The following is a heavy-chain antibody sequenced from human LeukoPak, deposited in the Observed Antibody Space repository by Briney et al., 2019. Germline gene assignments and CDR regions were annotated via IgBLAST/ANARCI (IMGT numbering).Heavy chain of an antibody. V-gene: IGHV4-31*03. D-gene: IGHD3-3*01. J-gene: IGHJ4*02. CDR2: IYYSGST. CDR3: ARVVGVVQNFDY. CDR1: GGSLSSYGYY. Sequence: PSETLSLTCTVSGGSLSSYGYYWICIPQHPGKDLEWIGNIYYSGSTYYNPSIKSRVTISVDTSKKQFSLKLSSVTAADTAVYYCARVVGVVQNFDYWGQGTLVTVSS.